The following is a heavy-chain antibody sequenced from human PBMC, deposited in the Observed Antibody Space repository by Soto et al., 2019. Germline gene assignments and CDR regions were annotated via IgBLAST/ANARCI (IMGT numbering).Heavy chain of an antibody. Sequence: GGSLRLSCAASGFTFSSYWMHWVRQAPGKGLVWVSRINSDGSSTSYADSVKGRFTISRDNAKNTLYLQMNSLRAEDTALYYCARAPRVRILGDPDYCMDLWGQGTTVTVSS. V-gene: IGHV3-74*01. J-gene: IGHJ6*02. D-gene: IGHD2-21*01. CDR3: ARAPRVRILGDPDYCMDL. CDR2: INSDGSST. CDR1: GFTFSSYW.